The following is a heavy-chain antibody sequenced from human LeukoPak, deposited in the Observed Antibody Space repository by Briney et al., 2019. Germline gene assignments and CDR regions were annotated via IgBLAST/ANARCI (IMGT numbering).Heavy chain of an antibody. V-gene: IGHV3-53*01. CDR1: GFTVSSNY. Sequence: PGGSLRLSCAASGFTVSSNYMSWVRQAPGKGLEWVSVIYSGGSTYYADSVKGRFTISRDNAKNTLYLQMNSLRAEDTAVYYCARGGRGSYGYLIDYWGQGTLVTVSS. CDR3: ARGGRGSYGYLIDY. D-gene: IGHD5-18*01. J-gene: IGHJ4*02. CDR2: IYSGGST.